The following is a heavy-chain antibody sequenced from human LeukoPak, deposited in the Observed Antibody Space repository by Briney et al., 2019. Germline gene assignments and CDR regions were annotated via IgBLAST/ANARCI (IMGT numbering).Heavy chain of an antibody. CDR2: MNPNSGNT. CDR3: VRLFVQEPSGWFDP. J-gene: IGHJ5*02. D-gene: IGHD3-10*01. CDR1: GYSFSSYE. V-gene: IGHV1-8*01. Sequence: ASVKDSCKTSGYSFSSYEINWVRQPPGQGLEWMGWMNPNSGNTAYAQKFQGRITMTRDASIRTAYMELNSLRSEDTAGYYCVRLFVQEPSGWFDPWGQGTLVTVS.